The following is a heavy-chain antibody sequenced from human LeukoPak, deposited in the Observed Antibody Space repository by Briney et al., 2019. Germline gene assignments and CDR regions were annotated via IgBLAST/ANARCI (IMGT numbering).Heavy chain of an antibody. J-gene: IGHJ4*02. CDR2: IYSGGST. D-gene: IGHD6-6*01. V-gene: IGHV3-53*01. CDR1: GLTVSSNY. CDR3: AGAQGISARW. Sequence: GGSLRLSCAASGLTVSSNYMNWVRQAPGKGLGWVSVIYSGGSTYYADSVKGRFTISRDNSKNTLYLQMNSLRAEDMAVYYCAGAQGISARWWGQGTLVTVSS.